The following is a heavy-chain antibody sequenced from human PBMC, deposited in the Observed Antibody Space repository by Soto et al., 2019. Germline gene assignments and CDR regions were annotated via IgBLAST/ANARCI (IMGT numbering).Heavy chain of an antibody. D-gene: IGHD5-18*01. CDR2: IYYSGST. J-gene: IGHJ4*02. V-gene: IGHV4-31*03. CDR1: CGSISSGGYY. Sequence: LSLTCTVSCGSISSGGYYWSWIRQHPVKCLEWIGYIYYSGSTYYNPSLKSRVTISVDTSKNQFSLKLSSVTAADTAVYYCARTGWVDTAMDVEYYFDYWGQGTLVTVSS. CDR3: ARTGWVDTAMDVEYYFDY.